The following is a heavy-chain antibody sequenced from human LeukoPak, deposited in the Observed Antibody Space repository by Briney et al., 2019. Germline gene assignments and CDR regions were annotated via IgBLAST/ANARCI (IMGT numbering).Heavy chain of an antibody. Sequence: ASVKVSCKASGYTFTSYAMHWVRQAPGQRLEWMGWINAGNGNTKYSQEFQGRVTITRDTSASTAYMELSSLRSEDMAVYFCARDWAGPYSGWYYFDYWGQGTLVTVSS. J-gene: IGHJ4*02. CDR2: INAGNGNT. CDR3: ARDWAGPYSGWYYFDY. D-gene: IGHD5-12*01. CDR1: GYTFTSYA. V-gene: IGHV1-3*03.